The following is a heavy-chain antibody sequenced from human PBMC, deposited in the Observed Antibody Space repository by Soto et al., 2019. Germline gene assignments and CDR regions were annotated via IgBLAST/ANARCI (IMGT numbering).Heavy chain of an antibody. V-gene: IGHV1-18*04. CDR2: IKPYNANT. D-gene: IGHD3-16*01. CDR3: ARDRVAGIWGDAFDI. CDR1: GYTFTNHG. J-gene: IGHJ3*02. Sequence: ASVKVSCKTSGYTFTNHGINWVRQAPGQGLEWMGWIKPYNANTNYAQKPQGRVTMTTDTTTSKAYMDLRSLTSDDTAVYYCARDRVAGIWGDAFDIWGQGTMVTVSS.